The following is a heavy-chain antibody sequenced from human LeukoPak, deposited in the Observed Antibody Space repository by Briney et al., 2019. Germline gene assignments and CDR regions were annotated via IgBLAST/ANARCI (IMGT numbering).Heavy chain of an antibody. CDR1: GYTFSDYY. CDR2: LYAKSGDT. Sequence: ASVKVSCKASGYTFSDYYMHWVRQAPGQGLEWMGWLYAKSGDTHYEQKFQGRVTLTRDTSIGTAYMELSSLTSDDTAVYYCARDPAEEVVGIDYWGQGTLVTVSS. D-gene: IGHD2-2*01. J-gene: IGHJ4*02. V-gene: IGHV1-2*02. CDR3: ARDPAEEVVGIDY.